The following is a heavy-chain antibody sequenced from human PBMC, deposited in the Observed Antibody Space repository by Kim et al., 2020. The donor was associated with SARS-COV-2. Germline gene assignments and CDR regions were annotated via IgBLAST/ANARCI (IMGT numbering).Heavy chain of an antibody. CDR2: ISGSGGST. CDR3: AKEADTAMVSGWFDP. V-gene: IGHV3-23*01. D-gene: IGHD5-18*01. CDR1: GFTFSSYD. J-gene: IGHJ5*02. Sequence: GGSLRLSCAASGFTFSSYDMRWVRQAPGKGLEWVSAISGSGGSTYYADSVKGRFTISRDNSKNTLYLQMNSLRAEDTALYYCAKEADTAMVSGWFDPWGQGTLVTVSS.